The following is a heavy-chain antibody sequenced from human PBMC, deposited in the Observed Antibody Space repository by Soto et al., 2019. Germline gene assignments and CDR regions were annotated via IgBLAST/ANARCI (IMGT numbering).Heavy chain of an antibody. D-gene: IGHD5-18*01. J-gene: IGHJ4*02. CDR1: GGSISSDY. V-gene: IGHV4-59*01. CDR3: ARSLRGYSYGPFDY. CDR2: VYHSGST. Sequence: SETLSLTCTVSGGSISSDYWSCMRQPPGKGLEWIGYVYHSGSTNYNPSLKSRVTISVDTSKNEFSLKVSSVTAADTAVYYCARSLRGYSYGPFDYWGQGTLVTVSS.